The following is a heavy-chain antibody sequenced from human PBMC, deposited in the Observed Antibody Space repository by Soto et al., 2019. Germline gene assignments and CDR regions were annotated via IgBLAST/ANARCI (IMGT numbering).Heavy chain of an antibody. CDR2: ISLNLQTI. V-gene: IGHV3-48*03. J-gene: IGHJ6*02. CDR1: GFTFSSHS. D-gene: IGHD2-2*01. CDR3: TRDLTGYAMDV. Sequence: GGSLRLSCAASGFTFSSHSLNWVRQSPGKGLEWVSYISLNLQTIYYADSVRGRFTISRDNAKNSLYLQMNALRAEDTAVYYCTRDLTGYAMDVWGQGTTVPVSS.